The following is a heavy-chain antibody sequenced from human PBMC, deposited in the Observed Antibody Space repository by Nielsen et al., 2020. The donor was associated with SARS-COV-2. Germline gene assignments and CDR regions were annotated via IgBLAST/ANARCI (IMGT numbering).Heavy chain of an antibody. CDR3: ARGSRYFDWSGMRFDP. Sequence: SENLSLTCAVYGGSFSGYYWSWIRQPPGKGLEWIGEINHSGSTNYNPSLKSRVTISVDTSKNQFSLKLSSVTAADTAVYYCARGSRYFDWSGMRFDPWGQGTLVTVSS. V-gene: IGHV4-34*01. J-gene: IGHJ5*02. CDR1: GGSFSGYY. CDR2: INHSGST. D-gene: IGHD3-9*01.